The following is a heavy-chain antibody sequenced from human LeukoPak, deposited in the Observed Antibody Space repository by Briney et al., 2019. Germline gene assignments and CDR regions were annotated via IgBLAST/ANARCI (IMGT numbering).Heavy chain of an antibody. J-gene: IGHJ5*02. CDR3: ARGEYYYDSSGYYNWFDP. CDR2: IYYSGST. Sequence: PSETLSLTCTVSGGSISSYYWSWIRQPPGKGLEWIGYIYYSGSTNYNPSLKSRFTISVDTSKNQFSLKLRSVTAADTAVYYCARGEYYYDSSGYYNWFDPWGQGTLVTVSS. V-gene: IGHV4-59*12. CDR1: GGSISSYY. D-gene: IGHD3-22*01.